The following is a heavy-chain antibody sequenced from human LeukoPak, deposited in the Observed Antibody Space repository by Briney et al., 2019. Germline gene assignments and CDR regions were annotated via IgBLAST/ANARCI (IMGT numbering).Heavy chain of an antibody. CDR3: ATRGRYCSGGSCHNWFDP. Sequence: PGGSLRLSCAASGFTFSSYSMNWVRQAPGKGLEWVSSISSSSSYIYYADSVKGRFTISRDNAKNSLYLQMNSLRAEDTAVYYCATRGRYCSGGSCHNWFDPWGQGTLVTVSS. D-gene: IGHD2-15*01. V-gene: IGHV3-21*01. CDR2: ISSSSSYI. CDR1: GFTFSSYS. J-gene: IGHJ5*02.